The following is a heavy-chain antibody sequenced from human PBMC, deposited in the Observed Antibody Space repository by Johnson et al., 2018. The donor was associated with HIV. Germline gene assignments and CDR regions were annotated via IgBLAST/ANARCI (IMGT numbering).Heavy chain of an antibody. J-gene: IGHJ3*02. CDR2: ISSSGTAI. D-gene: IGHD1-26*01. V-gene: IGHV3-11*04. Sequence: QVQLVESGGGLVKPGGSLRLSCAASGFAFSDYYMAWIRQAPGKGLEWVSFISSSGTAIYYADSVTGRFTISRDNAKNSLYLQMNSLRAEDTAVYYCARERSYPSGWGRDAFDIWGQGTMVTVSS. CDR3: ARERSYPSGWGRDAFDI. CDR1: GFAFSDYY.